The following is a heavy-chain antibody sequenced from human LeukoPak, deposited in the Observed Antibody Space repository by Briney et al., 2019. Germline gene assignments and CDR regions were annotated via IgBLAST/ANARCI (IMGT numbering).Heavy chain of an antibody. Sequence: GGSLRLSCAASGFTFSSYAMRWVRQAPGKGLEWGSAISGSGGSTYYADSVKGRFTISTDNSKNTLYLHMNSLRAEDKAVYYCEKVRDCSISSCHRNYGMDVWGQGTTVTVPS. CDR1: GFTFSSYA. CDR3: EKVRDCSISSCHRNYGMDV. D-gene: IGHD2-2*01. J-gene: IGHJ6*02. V-gene: IGHV3-23*01. CDR2: ISGSGGST.